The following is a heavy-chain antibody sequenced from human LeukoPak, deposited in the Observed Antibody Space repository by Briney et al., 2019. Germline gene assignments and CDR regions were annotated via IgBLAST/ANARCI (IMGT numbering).Heavy chain of an antibody. D-gene: IGHD3-10*01. CDR3: AKAFYGSGSYGYYFDS. CDR2: ISASGSAT. Sequence: GGSLRLSCAASGFIFSNYGMNWVRQAPGKGLEWVAAISASGSATSYADSVRGRFTISRDNSKSTTYLQMNSLRAEDTAVYYCAKAFYGSGSYGYYFDSWGQGTLVAVSS. CDR1: GFIFSNYG. J-gene: IGHJ4*02. V-gene: IGHV3-23*01.